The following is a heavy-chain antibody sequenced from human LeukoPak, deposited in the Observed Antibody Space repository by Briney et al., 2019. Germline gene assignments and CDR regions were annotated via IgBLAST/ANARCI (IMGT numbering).Heavy chain of an antibody. J-gene: IGHJ6*03. Sequence: GGSLRLSCAASGFTFSSYWMTWVRQAPGKGLEWVADIKQDGSEKYYVDSVKGRFTISRDNAKNSLYLQMNSLRAEDTAVYYCARVTTATRNYYYYMDVWGKGTTVTVSS. D-gene: IGHD1-14*01. CDR1: GFTFSSYW. CDR3: ARVTTATRNYYYYMDV. V-gene: IGHV3-7*01. CDR2: IKQDGSEK.